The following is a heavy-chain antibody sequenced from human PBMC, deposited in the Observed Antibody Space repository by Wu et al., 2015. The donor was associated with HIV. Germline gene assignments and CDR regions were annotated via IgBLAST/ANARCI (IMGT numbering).Heavy chain of an antibody. J-gene: IGHJ6*02. Sequence: QVQLVQSGAEVKKPGSSVKVSCKASGGTFSSYAISWVRQAPGQGLEWMGRIIPIFGTANYAQKFQGRVTITADESTSTAYMELSSLRSEDTAVYYCARDGYSYGPYYYYYGMDVWGQGTTVTVSS. CDR2: IIPIFGTA. CDR1: GGTFSSYA. V-gene: IGHV1-69*13. D-gene: IGHD5-18*01. CDR3: ARDGYSYGPYYYYYGMDV.